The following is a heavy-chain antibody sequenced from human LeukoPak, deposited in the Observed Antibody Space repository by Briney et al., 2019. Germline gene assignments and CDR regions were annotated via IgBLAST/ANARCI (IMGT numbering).Heavy chain of an antibody. CDR1: GGSISSYY. D-gene: IGHD5-18*01. Sequence: SETLSLTCTVSGGSISSYYWSWIRQPPGKGLEWIGYIYYSGSTNYNPSLKSRVTISVDTSKNQFSLKLSSVTAADTAVYYCARVRYSYGFPHYFDYWGQGTLVTVSS. J-gene: IGHJ4*02. CDR3: ARVRYSYGFPHYFDY. CDR2: IYYSGST. V-gene: IGHV4-59*12.